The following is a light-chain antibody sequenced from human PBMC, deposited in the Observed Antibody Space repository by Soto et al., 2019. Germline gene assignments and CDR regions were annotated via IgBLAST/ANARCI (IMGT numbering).Light chain of an antibody. CDR3: ATHDDSLDGVV. J-gene: IGLJ3*02. V-gene: IGLV1-47*02. CDR2: SNN. Sequence: QSVLTQPPSASGTPGQRVTISCSGSSPNIGSNYVYWFQQLPGTAPKLLIYSNNQRPSGVPDRFSGSKSGTSASLAISGLRFEDEADYYCATHDDSLDGVVFGGGTKLTVL. CDR1: SPNIGSNY.